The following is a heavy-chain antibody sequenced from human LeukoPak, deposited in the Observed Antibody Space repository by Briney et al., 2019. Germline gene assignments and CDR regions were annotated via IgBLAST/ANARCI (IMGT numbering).Heavy chain of an antibody. V-gene: IGHV3-7*01. CDR3: AREGITMIVVARGYFDY. Sequence: GGSLRLSCAASGFTFSSYRMSWVRQAPGKGLERVANIKQDGSEKYYVDSVKGRFTISRDNAKNSLYLQMNSLRAEDTAVYYCAREGITMIVVARGYFDYWGQGTLVTVSS. D-gene: IGHD3-22*01. J-gene: IGHJ4*02. CDR2: IKQDGSEK. CDR1: GFTFSSYR.